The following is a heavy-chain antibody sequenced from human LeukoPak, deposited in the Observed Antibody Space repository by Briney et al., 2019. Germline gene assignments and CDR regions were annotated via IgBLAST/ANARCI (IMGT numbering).Heavy chain of an antibody. Sequence: GASVKVSCKASGGTFSSYAISWVRQAPGQGLDWMGGIIPIFGTANYAQKFQGRVTITADESTSTAYMELSSLRSEDTAVYYCARDQRYGGPSGDYYYMDVWGKGTTVTISS. J-gene: IGHJ6*03. CDR1: GGTFSSYA. CDR2: IIPIFGTA. D-gene: IGHD1-26*01. V-gene: IGHV1-69*13. CDR3: ARDQRYGGPSGDYYYMDV.